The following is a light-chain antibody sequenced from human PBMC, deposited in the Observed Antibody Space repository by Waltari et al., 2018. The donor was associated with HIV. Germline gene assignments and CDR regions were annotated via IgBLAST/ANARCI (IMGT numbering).Light chain of an antibody. CDR3: QSADSSTTYWV. CDR2: KEK. V-gene: IGLV3-25*03. Sequence: SYEVTQPHSVSVSPGQTARLTCSGEVLTMTYIYWSQQKPGQAPELVIYKEKERPSGIPERFSGSSTGTTVTLTLSGVHAEDEADYYCQSADSSTTYWVFGGGTKLTVL. CDR1: VLTMTY. J-gene: IGLJ3*02.